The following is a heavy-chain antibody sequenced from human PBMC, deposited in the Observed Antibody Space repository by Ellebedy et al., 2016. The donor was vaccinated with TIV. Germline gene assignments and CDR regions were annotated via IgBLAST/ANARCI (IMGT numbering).Heavy chain of an antibody. CDR1: GGTFSSYA. J-gene: IGHJ3*02. D-gene: IGHD3-3*01. V-gene: IGHV1-69*04. CDR3: ARGGDTYYDFWSGYFPDAFDI. Sequence: AASVKVSCKASGGTFSSYAISWVRQAPGQGLEWMGRIIPILGIANYAQKFQGRVTITADKSTSTAYMELSSLRSEDTAVYYCARGGDTYYDFWSGYFPDAFDIWGQGTMVTVSS. CDR2: IIPILGIA.